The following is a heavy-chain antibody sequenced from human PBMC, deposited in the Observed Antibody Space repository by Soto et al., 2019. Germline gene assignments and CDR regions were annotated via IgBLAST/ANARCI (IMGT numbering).Heavy chain of an antibody. V-gene: IGHV3-33*01. CDR3: ARDQGYGDPYYDYGMDV. J-gene: IGHJ6*02. CDR1: GFTFSSYG. Sequence: QVQLVESGGGVVQPGRSLRLSCAASGFTFSSYGMHWVRQAPGKGLERVAVIWYDGSNKYYADSVKGRFTISRDNSKNPLYLEMNSLRAEDTAVYYCARDQGYGDPYYDYGMDVWGQGTTVTVSS. D-gene: IGHD5-18*01. CDR2: IWYDGSNK.